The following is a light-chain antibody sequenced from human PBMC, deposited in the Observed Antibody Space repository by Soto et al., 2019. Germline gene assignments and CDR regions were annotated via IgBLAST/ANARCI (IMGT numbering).Light chain of an antibody. CDR3: SSWDDSLNGLV. Sequence: QAVVTQPPSASGTPGQRVTISCSGSSSDIGSNAVNWYQQLPGTAPKLLIYNNDQRPSGVPDRFSASSSGTSASLAISGLQSEDEANYYCSSWDDSLNGLVFGTGTKLTVL. J-gene: IGLJ1*01. V-gene: IGLV1-44*01. CDR1: SSDIGSNA. CDR2: NND.